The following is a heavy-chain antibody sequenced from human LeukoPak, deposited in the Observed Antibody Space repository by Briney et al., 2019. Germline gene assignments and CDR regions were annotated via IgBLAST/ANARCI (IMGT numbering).Heavy chain of an antibody. CDR2: IYYSGST. V-gene: IGHV4-59*01. J-gene: IGHJ4*02. D-gene: IGHD6-13*01. Sequence: SETLSLTCAVYGGSFSGYYWSWIRQPPGKGLEWIGYIYYSGSTNYNPSLKSRVTISVDTSKNQFSLKLSSVTAADTAVYYCAREAAAGTLWGQGTLVTVSS. CDR3: AREAAAGTL. CDR1: GGSFSGYY.